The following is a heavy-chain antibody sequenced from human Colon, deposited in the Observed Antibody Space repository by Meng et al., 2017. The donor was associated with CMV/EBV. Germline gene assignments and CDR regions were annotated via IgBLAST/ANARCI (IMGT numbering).Heavy chain of an antibody. CDR3: TRDRFGMDV. Sequence: GESLKISCLASGYIFTTYSIHWVRQAPGYGLEWISYVSGTTRDIYYADSVKGRFSISRDNAKNSVYLQINKHRVEDTAVYYCTRDRFGMDVWGQGTTVTVSS. CDR2: VSGTTRDI. CDR1: GYIFTTYS. V-gene: IGHV3-21*06. J-gene: IGHJ6*02.